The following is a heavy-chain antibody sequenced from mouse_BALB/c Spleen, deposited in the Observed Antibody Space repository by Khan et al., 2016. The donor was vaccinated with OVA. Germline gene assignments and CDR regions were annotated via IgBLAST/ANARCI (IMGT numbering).Heavy chain of an antibody. CDR2: ISYSGRT. V-gene: IGHV3-2*02. CDR1: GYSITSNYA. Sequence: EVQLQESGPGLVKPSQSLSLTCTVTGYSITSNYAWNWIRQFPGNKLEWMGYISYSGRTSYIPSLKSRISITRDTSKNHFFLQLNSVTTEDTATYYCARGNYYGYAMDYWGQGTSVTVSS. CDR3: ARGNYYGYAMDY. J-gene: IGHJ4*01. D-gene: IGHD1-1*01.